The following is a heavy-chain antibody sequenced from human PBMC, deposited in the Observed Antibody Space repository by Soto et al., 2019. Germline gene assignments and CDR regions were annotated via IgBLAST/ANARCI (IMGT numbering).Heavy chain of an antibody. CDR3: ARGRRSTMIEVVISDGMDV. CDR2: INHSGST. D-gene: IGHD3-22*01. Sequence: SQILCLTSGVEGGSFVGFYWRWIRQPPGKGLEWIGEINHSGSTNYNPSLRSRVTISVDTSKNQFSLKLSSVTAADTAVYYCARGRRSTMIEVVISDGMDVWGQGTTLTVPS. CDR1: GGSFVGFY. V-gene: IGHV4-34*01. J-gene: IGHJ6*02.